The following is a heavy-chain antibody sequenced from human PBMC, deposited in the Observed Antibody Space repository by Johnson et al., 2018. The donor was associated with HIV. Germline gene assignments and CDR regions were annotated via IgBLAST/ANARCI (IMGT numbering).Heavy chain of an antibody. CDR2: ISYDGSNK. J-gene: IGHJ3*02. Sequence: QVQLVESGGGVVQPGRSLRLSCAASGFTFSSYAMHWVRQAPGKGLEWVTVISYDGSNKYNADSVKGRFTISRDNSKNTLYLIMNSLRAEDTAVYYCARVRRSGWYDNDAFDIWGQGTMVTVSS. V-gene: IGHV3-30*04. CDR3: ARVRRSGWYDNDAFDI. CDR1: GFTFSSYA. D-gene: IGHD6-19*01.